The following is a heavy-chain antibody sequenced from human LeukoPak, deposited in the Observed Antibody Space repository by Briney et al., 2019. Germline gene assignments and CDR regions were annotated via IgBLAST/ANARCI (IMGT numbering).Heavy chain of an antibody. D-gene: IGHD4-11*01. CDR3: SRRGSTAD. J-gene: IGHJ4*02. Sequence: GGSLRLSCAPSGFTLSGSWTTWGRPAPGEGLEWGANIKEDGSEKYNADSVKGRFTLSRDNAKNSLDLQINSLRGEDAAVYDCSRRGSTADWGQGTLVTVSS. CDR2: IKEDGSEK. V-gene: IGHV3-7*03. CDR1: GFTLSGSW.